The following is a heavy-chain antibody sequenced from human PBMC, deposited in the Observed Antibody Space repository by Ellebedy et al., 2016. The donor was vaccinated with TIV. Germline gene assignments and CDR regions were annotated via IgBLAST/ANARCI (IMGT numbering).Heavy chain of an antibody. D-gene: IGHD4-17*01. CDR3: ARAASIGYGDYVDYYYYGMDV. CDR2: INAGNGNT. Sequence: ASVKVSCKASGYTFTSYAMHWVRQAPGQRLEWMGWINAGNGNTKYSQKFQGRVTITRDTSASTAYMELSSLRSEDTAVYYCARAASIGYGDYVDYYYYGMDVWGQGTTVTVSS. J-gene: IGHJ6*02. V-gene: IGHV1-3*01. CDR1: GYTFTSYA.